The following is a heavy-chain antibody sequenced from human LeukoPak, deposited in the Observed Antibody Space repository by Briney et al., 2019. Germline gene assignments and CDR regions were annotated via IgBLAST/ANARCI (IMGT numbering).Heavy chain of an antibody. Sequence: SETLSPTCTVSGGSISSYYWSWIRQPPGKGLEWIGYIYYSGSTNYNPSLKSRVTISVDTSKNQFSLKLSSVTAADTAVYYCARGIRSRPFDYWGQGTLVTVSS. CDR3: ARGIRSRPFDY. V-gene: IGHV4-59*01. J-gene: IGHJ4*02. CDR2: IYYSGST. CDR1: GGSISSYY.